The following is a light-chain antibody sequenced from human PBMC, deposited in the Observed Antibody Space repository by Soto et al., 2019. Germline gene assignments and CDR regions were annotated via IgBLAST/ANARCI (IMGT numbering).Light chain of an antibody. Sequence: DIALTQSPLSLPVTPGESASISCKASQSLLLSSGNNYLDWHLQNPGQSPQLLIYLGSPRASGAPASFRGSGPGTDSTLQFSTAEPEDVGVYYSAQVLESVTFAGGT. J-gene: IGKJ4*02. CDR3: AQVLESVT. CDR1: QSLLLSSGNNY. CDR2: LGS. V-gene: IGKV2-28*01.